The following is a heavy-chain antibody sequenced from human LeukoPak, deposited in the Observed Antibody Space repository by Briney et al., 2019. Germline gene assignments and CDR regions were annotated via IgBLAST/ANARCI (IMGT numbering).Heavy chain of an antibody. Sequence: WASVKVSCTASGGTFSSYAISWVRQAPGQGLEWMGGIIPIFGTANYAQKFQGRVTITADESTSTAYMELSSLRSEDTAVYYCARALGYCSSTSCYTFDPWGQGTLVTVSS. V-gene: IGHV1-69*13. CDR3: ARALGYCSSTSCYTFDP. D-gene: IGHD2-2*02. CDR1: GGTFSSYA. J-gene: IGHJ5*02. CDR2: IIPIFGTA.